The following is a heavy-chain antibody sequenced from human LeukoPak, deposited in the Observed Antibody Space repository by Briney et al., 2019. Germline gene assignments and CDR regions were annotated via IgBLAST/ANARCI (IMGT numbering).Heavy chain of an antibody. CDR2: IRYDGSNK. CDR3: AKGPIAVAGTAYFDY. D-gene: IGHD6-19*01. J-gene: IGHJ4*02. V-gene: IGHV3-30*02. Sequence: GGSLRLSCAASGFTFSYYGMHWVRQAPGKGLEWVAFIRYDGSNKYYADSVKGRFTISRDNSKNTLYLQMNSLRAEDTALYYCAKGPIAVAGTAYFDYWGQGTLVTVSS. CDR1: GFTFSYYG.